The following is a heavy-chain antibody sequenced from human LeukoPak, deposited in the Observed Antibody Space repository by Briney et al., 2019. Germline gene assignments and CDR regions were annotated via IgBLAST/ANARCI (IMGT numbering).Heavy chain of an antibody. D-gene: IGHD3-10*01. CDR2: INPDGSIT. Sequence: PGGSLRLSCAASGFTFSTDWMHWVRQAPGKGLVWVSRINPDGSITGYADSVKGRFTISRDNARNTLFLQMNSLRAEDTAMYYCARDSGSGSYSGYWGQGTLVTVSS. V-gene: IGHV3-74*01. CDR3: ARDSGSGSYSGY. CDR1: GFTFSTDW. J-gene: IGHJ4*02.